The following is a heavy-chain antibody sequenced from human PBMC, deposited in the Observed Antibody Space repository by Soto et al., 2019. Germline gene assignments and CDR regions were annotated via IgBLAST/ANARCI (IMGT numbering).Heavy chain of an antibody. CDR3: ARVSFDCSGGSCYIFDY. V-gene: IGHV3-33*05. D-gene: IGHD2-15*01. Sequence: GSLRLSCTASGFTLKNYGMHLVRQAPGKGLEWVALMSFDGNKKFYADSVKARFTISRDNSKSTVYLQMDSLGVEDTAIYSCARVSFDCSGGSCYIFDYWGQGTRVTVSS. J-gene: IGHJ4*02. CDR2: MSFDGNKK. CDR1: GFTLKNYG.